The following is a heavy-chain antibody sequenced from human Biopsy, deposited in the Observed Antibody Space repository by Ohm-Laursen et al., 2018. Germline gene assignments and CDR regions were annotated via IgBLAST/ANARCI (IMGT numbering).Heavy chain of an antibody. CDR2: ISWNSVGI. V-gene: IGHV3-9*01. CDR3: AKIHCSGGSCYPNAFDM. Sequence: RSLRLSCAASGFIFDDYAMHWVRQAPGKGLEWVSGISWNSVGIGYADSVKGRFTTSRDNAKNFLYLEMNNLRPEDTALYYCAKIHCSGGSCYPNAFDMWGHGTRVTVS. J-gene: IGHJ3*02. CDR1: GFIFDDYA. D-gene: IGHD2-15*01.